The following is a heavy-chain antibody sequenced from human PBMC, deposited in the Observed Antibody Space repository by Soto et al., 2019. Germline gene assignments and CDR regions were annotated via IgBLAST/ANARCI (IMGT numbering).Heavy chain of an antibody. CDR2: IYDSGST. Sequence: QLQLRESGPGLVKPSETLSLTCTVSGGSISGGVGGLYYWSWIRQPPGKGLEWIGYIYDSGSTYYNPSLKSRGTISVDTSKTQFSRRLSSVTAADTAVYYCAREVIPLTTDWYFDLWGRGTLVTVSS. CDR1: GGSISGGVGGLYY. D-gene: IGHD4-17*01. J-gene: IGHJ2*01. V-gene: IGHV4-30-4*01. CDR3: AREVIPLTTDWYFDL.